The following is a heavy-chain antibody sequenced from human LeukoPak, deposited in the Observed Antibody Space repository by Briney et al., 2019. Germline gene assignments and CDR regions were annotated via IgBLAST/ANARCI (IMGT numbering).Heavy chain of an antibody. CDR3: ARDLGYMDV. CDR2: INWNGDST. CDR1: VFTFADYG. Sequence: PVGSLRLSCAASVFTFADYGMSSVRAAPGEGGWGVYGINWNGDSTGYVDSVKGRFTIYRDNDKNSLDLQMNSLRAEDTALYYCARDLGYMDVWGKGTTVTVSS. V-gene: IGHV3-20*04. J-gene: IGHJ6*03.